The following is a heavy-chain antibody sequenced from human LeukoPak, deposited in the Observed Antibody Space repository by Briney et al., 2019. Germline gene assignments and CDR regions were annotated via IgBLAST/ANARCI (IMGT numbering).Heavy chain of an antibody. Sequence: ASVKVSCKASGYTFTDYYIHWVRQAPGQGLEWMGWISTYNGNTNYAQKLQGRVTMTTDTSTSTAYMELRSLRSDDTAVYYCARDLHRVVVRGVPHYYYYMDVWGKGTTVTISS. J-gene: IGHJ6*03. D-gene: IGHD3-10*01. CDR3: ARDLHRVVVRGVPHYYYYMDV. CDR2: ISTYNGNT. CDR1: GYTFTDYY. V-gene: IGHV1-18*04.